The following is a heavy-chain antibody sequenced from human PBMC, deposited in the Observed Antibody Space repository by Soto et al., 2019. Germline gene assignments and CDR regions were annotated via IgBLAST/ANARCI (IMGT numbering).Heavy chain of an antibody. CDR3: AAVHGSGPGFDS. D-gene: IGHD6-19*01. CDR1: GFTFTNSA. J-gene: IGHJ4*02. V-gene: IGHV1-58*01. CDR2: NVVGSGNT. Sequence: VASVKVSCKALGFTFTNSAVQWVRQARGQRLEWIGWNVVGSGNTNYAQKFQGRVTITRDMSTRTVYMELRSLTFEDTAVYYCAAVHGSGPGFDSWGQGTLVTVSS.